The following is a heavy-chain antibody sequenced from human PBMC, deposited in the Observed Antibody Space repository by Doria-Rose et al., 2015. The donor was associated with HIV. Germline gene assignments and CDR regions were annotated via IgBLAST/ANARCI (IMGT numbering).Heavy chain of an antibody. CDR3: AKAPIIGPKYYFYMDV. CDR1: GFSFESYA. V-gene: IGHV3-9*01. J-gene: IGHJ6*03. CDR2: ISWDSGAK. Sequence: VQLQESGGGLVQPGRSLRLSCVGSGFSFESYAMHWVRLAPGKCLAWVAGISWDSGAKGNADSVEGRFTISRDNAKKSVYLEMRSLRPEDTAFYCCAKAPIIGPKYYFYMDVWGKGTSVTVSS. D-gene: IGHD3-3*01.